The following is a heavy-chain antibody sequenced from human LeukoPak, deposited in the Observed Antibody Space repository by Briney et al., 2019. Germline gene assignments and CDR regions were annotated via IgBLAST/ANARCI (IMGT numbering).Heavy chain of an antibody. Sequence: PSETLSLTCTVSGGSISSGYYYWSWIRQPPGKGLEWIGYIYYSGSTYYNPSLKSRVTISVDTSKNQFSLKLSSVTAADTAVYYCARDRSYGEANAFDIWGQGTMVTVSS. CDR1: GGSISSGYYY. V-gene: IGHV4-30-4*01. D-gene: IGHD4-17*01. J-gene: IGHJ3*02. CDR2: IYYSGST. CDR3: ARDRSYGEANAFDI.